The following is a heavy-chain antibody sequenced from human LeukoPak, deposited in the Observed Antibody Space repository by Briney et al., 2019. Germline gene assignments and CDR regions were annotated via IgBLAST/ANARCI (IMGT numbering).Heavy chain of an antibody. D-gene: IGHD1-26*01. CDR2: IYSSGNT. Sequence: PSETLSLTCTASGVSISSYYWTWIRQPAGKGLEWIGRIYSSGNTNYNPSLESRVTMSIDTSKNQFSLKLSSVTAADTAVYYCARERGNLRGDAFDIWGQGTMVTVSS. J-gene: IGHJ3*02. V-gene: IGHV4-4*07. CDR1: GVSISSYY. CDR3: ARERGNLRGDAFDI.